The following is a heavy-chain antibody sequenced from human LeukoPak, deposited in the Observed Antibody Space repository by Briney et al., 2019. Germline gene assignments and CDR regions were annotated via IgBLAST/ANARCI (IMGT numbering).Heavy chain of an antibody. V-gene: IGHV3-11*06. D-gene: IGHD2-8*01. CDR3: ARGVSTYYYYYGMDV. CDR2: ISGSSSYT. CDR1: GFTFSDYY. Sequence: GGSLRLSCAASGFTFSDYYMSWIRQAPGKGLEWVSYISGSSSYTNYADSVKGRFTISRDNAKNSLYMQMNSLRAEDTAVYYCARGVSTYYYYYGMDVWGKGTTVTVSS. J-gene: IGHJ6*04.